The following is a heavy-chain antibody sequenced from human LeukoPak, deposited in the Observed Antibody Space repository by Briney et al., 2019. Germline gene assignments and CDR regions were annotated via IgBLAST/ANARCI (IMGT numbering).Heavy chain of an antibody. CDR3: ARVSYYYDSSGYAPFDP. CDR1: GYTFTGYY. V-gene: IGHV1-2*02. Sequence: ASVKVSCTASGYTFTGYYMHWVRQAPGQGLEWMGWINPNSGGTNYAQKFQGRVTMTRDTSISTAYMELSRLRSDDTAVYYCARVSYYYDSSGYAPFDPWGQGTLVTVSS. J-gene: IGHJ5*02. D-gene: IGHD3-22*01. CDR2: INPNSGGT.